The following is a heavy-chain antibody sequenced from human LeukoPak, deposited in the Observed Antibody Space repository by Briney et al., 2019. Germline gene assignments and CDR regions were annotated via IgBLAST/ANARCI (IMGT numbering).Heavy chain of an antibody. CDR1: GFSFSNYA. CDR2: ITGTGDNT. V-gene: IGHV3-23*01. CDR3: AKPQNVVVANTWNWIGP. Sequence: GGSLRLSCAASGFSFSNYAMSWVRRAPGKGLEWVSSITGTGDNTYYADSVRGRFTISRDNSKDTLYLQMNSLEDVDTAVYYCAKPQNVVVANTWNWIGPWGQGTLVTVSS. D-gene: IGHD3-22*01. J-gene: IGHJ5*02.